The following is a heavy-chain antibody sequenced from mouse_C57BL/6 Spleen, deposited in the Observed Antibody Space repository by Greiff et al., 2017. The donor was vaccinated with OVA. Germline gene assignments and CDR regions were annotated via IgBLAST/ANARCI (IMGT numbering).Heavy chain of an antibody. D-gene: IGHD1-1*01. CDR1: GFTFSSYS. CDR2: ISDGGSYT. CDR3: ARDGGGSAWLAY. Sequence: DVHLVEPGGGLVKPGGSLKLSCAASGFTFSSYSMSWVRQTPEKRLEWVANISDGGSYTHSPDNVKGRFTISRDNAKNNLYLQMSQLKSEDTAVYYCARDGGGSAWLAYWGQGTLVTVSA. V-gene: IGHV5-4*01. J-gene: IGHJ3*01.